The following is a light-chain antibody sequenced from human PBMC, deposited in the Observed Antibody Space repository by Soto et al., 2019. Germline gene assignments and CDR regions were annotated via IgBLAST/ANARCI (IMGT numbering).Light chain of an antibody. CDR2: DAS. J-gene: IGKJ2*01. V-gene: IGKV3-20*01. CDR1: QSVSSSY. CDR3: QQYGSSPYT. Sequence: EIVLTQSPGTLSLSPGERATLSCRASQSVSSSYLAWHQQKPGQAPRLLIYDASSRATGIPDRFSGSGSGTDFTFTISRLEPEDFAVYYCQQYGSSPYTFGQGTKLEIK.